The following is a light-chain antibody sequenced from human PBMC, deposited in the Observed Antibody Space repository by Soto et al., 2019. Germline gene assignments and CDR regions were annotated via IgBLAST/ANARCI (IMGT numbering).Light chain of an antibody. Sequence: QSVLTQPASVSGSPGQSITISCTGTISDVSGYDYVSWYQHYPGKASKLLIYDVSNRPSGVSDRFSGSKSGNTASLTISGLQAEDEADYYCTSYTTTSTYVFGTGTKVTVL. CDR1: ISDVSGYDY. J-gene: IGLJ1*01. V-gene: IGLV2-14*03. CDR3: TSYTTTSTYV. CDR2: DVS.